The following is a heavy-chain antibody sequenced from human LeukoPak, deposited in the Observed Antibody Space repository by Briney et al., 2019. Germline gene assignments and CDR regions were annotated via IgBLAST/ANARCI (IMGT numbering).Heavy chain of an antibody. D-gene: IGHD3-10*01. V-gene: IGHV4-4*07. Sequence: SETLSLTCTVSGGSISSYYWSWIRQPAGKGLEWIGRIYTSGSTNYNPSLKSRVTMSVDTSKNQFSLKLGSVTAADTAVYYCARDRGELLCNWFDPWGQGTLVTVSS. CDR2: IYTSGST. CDR1: GGSISSYY. CDR3: ARDRGELLCNWFDP. J-gene: IGHJ5*02.